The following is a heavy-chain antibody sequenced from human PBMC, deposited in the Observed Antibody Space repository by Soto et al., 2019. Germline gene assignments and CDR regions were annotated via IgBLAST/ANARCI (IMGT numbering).Heavy chain of an antibody. J-gene: IGHJ6*02. CDR1: GGTFSSYA. V-gene: IGHV1-69*12. Sequence: QVQLVQSGAEVKKPGSSVKVSCKASGGTFSSYAISWVRQALGQGLEWMGGIIPIFGTANYAQKFQGRVTITADESTSTAYMDLSSLRSEDTAVYYCARGSEATSKIYYYYGMDVWGQGTTVTVSS. CDR3: ARGSEATSKIYYYYGMDV. D-gene: IGHD5-12*01. CDR2: IIPIFGTA.